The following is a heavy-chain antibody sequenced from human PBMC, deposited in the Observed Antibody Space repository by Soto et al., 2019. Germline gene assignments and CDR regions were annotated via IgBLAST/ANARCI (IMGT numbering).Heavy chain of an antibody. V-gene: IGHV4-34*01. Sequence: PSETMSLTCAVYGGSVRGYYWSWVRQPPGKGLEWIGEIYHSGSTNYNPSLKSRVTISVDKSKNQFSLKLSSVTAADTAVYYCARAREGVVTMGWFDPWGQGTLVTVSS. CDR3: ARAREGVVTMGWFDP. J-gene: IGHJ5*02. CDR1: GGSVRGYY. CDR2: IYHSGST. D-gene: IGHD3-3*01.